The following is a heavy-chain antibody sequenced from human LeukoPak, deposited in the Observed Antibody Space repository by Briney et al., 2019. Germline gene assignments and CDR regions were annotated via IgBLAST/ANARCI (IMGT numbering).Heavy chain of an antibody. Sequence: GASVKVSCKASGGTFSSYAISWVRQAPGKGLEWMGGFDPEDGETIYAQKFQGRVTMTEDTSTDTAYMELSSLRSEDTAVYYCATGEKYSSVDYWGQGTLVTVSS. J-gene: IGHJ4*02. V-gene: IGHV1-24*01. CDR3: ATGEKYSSVDY. CDR1: GGTFSSYA. D-gene: IGHD6-19*01. CDR2: FDPEDGET.